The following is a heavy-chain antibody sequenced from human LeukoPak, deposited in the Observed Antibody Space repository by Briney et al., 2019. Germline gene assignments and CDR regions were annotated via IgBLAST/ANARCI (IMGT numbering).Heavy chain of an antibody. J-gene: IGHJ5*02. CDR2: ISSSGSTI. CDR1: EFTFSDYY. D-gene: IGHD4-17*01. Sequence: PGGSLRLSCAASEFTFSDYYMSWIRQAPGKGLEWVSYISSSGSTIYYADSVKGRFTISRDNAKNSLYLQMNSLRAEDTAVYYCARDWRTVTTSLDPWGQGTLVTVSS. V-gene: IGHV3-11*01. CDR3: ARDWRTVTTSLDP.